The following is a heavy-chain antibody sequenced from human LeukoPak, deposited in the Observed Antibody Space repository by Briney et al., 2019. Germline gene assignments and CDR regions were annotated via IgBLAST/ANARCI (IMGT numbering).Heavy chain of an antibody. V-gene: IGHV3-7*04. CDR3: ARAGVDTAMVTEYFDY. CDR2: IKEDGSQI. Sequence: GGSLRLSCVASGFTFRDYWMTWVRQAPGKGLEWVANIKEDGSQINHVDSVKGRFTISRDNAKNSLYLQMNSLRAEDTAVYYCARAGVDTAMVTEYFDYWGQGTLVTVSS. J-gene: IGHJ4*02. CDR1: GFTFRDYW. D-gene: IGHD5-18*01.